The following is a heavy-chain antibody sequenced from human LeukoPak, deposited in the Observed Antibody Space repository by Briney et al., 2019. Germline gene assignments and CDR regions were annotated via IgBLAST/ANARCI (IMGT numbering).Heavy chain of an antibody. Sequence: ASVKVSCKASGYTFTSYDINWVRQATGQGLEWMGWMNPNSGNTGYAQKFQGRVTITRNTSISTAYMELSSLRSEDTAVYYCARDFRYSGYDLWGQGTLVTVSS. CDR1: GYTFTSYD. CDR2: MNPNSGNT. V-gene: IGHV1-8*03. J-gene: IGHJ4*02. D-gene: IGHD5-12*01. CDR3: ARDFRYSGYDL.